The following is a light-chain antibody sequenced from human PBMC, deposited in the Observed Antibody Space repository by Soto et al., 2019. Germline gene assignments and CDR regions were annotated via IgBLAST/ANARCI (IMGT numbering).Light chain of an antibody. J-gene: IGKJ1*01. CDR3: QQYNNWPPTWT. V-gene: IGKV3-15*01. CDR2: GVS. CDR1: QSVSSN. Sequence: IMMTQSPATLSLSPGERATLSCRASQSVSSNLAWSQQKPGQAPRLLLHGVSTRATGIPARFSGSGSGTEFTLTISSLQSEDFAVYYCQQYNNWPPTWTFGQGTKVDIK.